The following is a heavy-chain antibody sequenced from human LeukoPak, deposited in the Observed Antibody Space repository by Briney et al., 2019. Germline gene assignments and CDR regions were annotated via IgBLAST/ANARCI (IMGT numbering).Heavy chain of an antibody. D-gene: IGHD2-21*02. CDR3: AKGKVVTGIDY. Sequence: GGSLRLSCAASGFIVSSKYWSWVRQAPGKGLEWVSAISGGGGSTYYADSVKGRFTISRDNSKNALYLQMNSLRAEDTAIYYCAKGKVVTGIDYWGQGTLVTVSS. V-gene: IGHV3-23*01. J-gene: IGHJ4*02. CDR2: ISGGGGST. CDR1: GFIVSSKY.